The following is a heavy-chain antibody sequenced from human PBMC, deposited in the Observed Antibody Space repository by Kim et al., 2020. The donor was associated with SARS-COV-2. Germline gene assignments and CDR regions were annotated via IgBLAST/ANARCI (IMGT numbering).Heavy chain of an antibody. CDR1: GFIFSSYA. CDR3: AKPRSGGCGGQIDL. CDR2: FCGGGGRT. Sequence: GGSLRLSCAASGFIFSSYAVTWVRQAPGKGLEWVSSFCGGGGRTYYADSVKGRFTISRDSSKNTAYLQMNSLRAEGTAAYYCAKPRSGGCGGQIDLWGQGTLVTVSS. J-gene: IGHJ4*02. D-gene: IGHD3-10*01. V-gene: IGHV3-23*01.